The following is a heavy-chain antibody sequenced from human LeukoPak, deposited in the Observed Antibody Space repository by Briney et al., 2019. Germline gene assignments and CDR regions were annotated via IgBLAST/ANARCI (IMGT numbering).Heavy chain of an antibody. CDR2: ISGSGGST. CDR3: AKQGAKTGTTDGHNY. CDR1: GFTFSSYG. D-gene: IGHD1-1*01. J-gene: IGHJ4*02. Sequence: GGSLRLSCAASGFTFSSYGMHWVRQAPGKGLEWVSAISGSGGSTYYADSVKGRFTISRDNSKNTLYLQMNSLRAEDTAVYYCAKQGAKTGTTDGHNYWGQGTLVTVSS. V-gene: IGHV3-23*01.